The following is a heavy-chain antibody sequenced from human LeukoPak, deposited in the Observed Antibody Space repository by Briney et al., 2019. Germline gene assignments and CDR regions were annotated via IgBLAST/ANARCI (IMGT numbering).Heavy chain of an antibody. V-gene: IGHV4-61*02. D-gene: IGHD7-27*01. CDR3: ASGPGADYYYYYMDV. Sequence: SETLSLTCTVSGGSISTGSYYWSWIRQPAGKGLEWIGRIYTTGSTNYNPSLKSRVTISVDTSKNQFSLKLSSVTAADTAVYYCASGPGADYYYYYMDVWGNGTTVAISS. CDR2: IYTTGST. CDR1: GGSISTGSYY. J-gene: IGHJ6*03.